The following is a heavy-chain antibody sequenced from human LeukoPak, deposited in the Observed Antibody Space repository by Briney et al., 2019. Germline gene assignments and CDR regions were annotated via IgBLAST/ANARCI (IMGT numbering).Heavy chain of an antibody. V-gene: IGHV4-31*03. CDR3: ARILFGGSSNPFDY. CDR2: IYYSGST. Sequence: SETLSLTCTVSGGSISSGGYYWSWIRQHPGKGLEWIGYIYYSGSTYYNPSLKSRVTISVDTSKNQFSLKLSSVTAADTAVYYCARILFGGSSNPFDYWGQGTLDTVSS. J-gene: IGHJ4*02. D-gene: IGHD1-26*01. CDR1: GGSISSGGYY.